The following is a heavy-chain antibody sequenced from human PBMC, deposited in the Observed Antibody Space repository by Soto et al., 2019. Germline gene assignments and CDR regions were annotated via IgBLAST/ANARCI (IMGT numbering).Heavy chain of an antibody. Sequence: QLHLQESGPGLVKPSETLSLTCTVSGDSITSSNKYWGWARQPPGKGLAWIGSTYYRGSAYYSPSVESRVTISIDSSENALALNLSSVTAADTAVYYCARRSYDNSGYYYIDYWGQGTLVTVSS. CDR1: GDSITSSNKY. J-gene: IGHJ4*02. CDR2: TYYRGSA. CDR3: ARRSYDNSGYYYIDY. D-gene: IGHD3-22*01. V-gene: IGHV4-39*01.